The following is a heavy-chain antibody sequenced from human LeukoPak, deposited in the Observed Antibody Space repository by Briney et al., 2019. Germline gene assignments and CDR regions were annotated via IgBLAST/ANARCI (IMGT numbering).Heavy chain of an antibody. CDR2: ISYDGSNK. V-gene: IGHV3-30-3*01. Sequence: GGSLRLSCAASGFTFSSYAMHWVRQAPGKGLEWVAVISYDGSNKYYADSVKSRFTISRDNSKNTLYLQMNSLRAEDTAVYYCARAGTSLRSNWFDPWGQGTLVTVSS. CDR3: ARAGTSLRSNWFDP. CDR1: GFTFSSYA. J-gene: IGHJ5*02. D-gene: IGHD3-16*01.